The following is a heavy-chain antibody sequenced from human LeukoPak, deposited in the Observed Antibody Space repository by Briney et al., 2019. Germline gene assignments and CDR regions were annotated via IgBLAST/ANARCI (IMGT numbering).Heavy chain of an antibody. V-gene: IGHV3-33*01. CDR3: ARPNILTGYSLDFDY. D-gene: IGHD3-9*01. J-gene: IGHJ4*02. CDR2: IWYDGSNK. Sequence: GGSLRLSCAASGFTFSSYGMHWVRQAPGKGLEWVAVIWYDGSNKYYADSVKGRFTISRDNSKNTLYLQMNSLRDEDTAVYYCARPNILTGYSLDFDYWGQGTLVTVS. CDR1: GFTFSSYG.